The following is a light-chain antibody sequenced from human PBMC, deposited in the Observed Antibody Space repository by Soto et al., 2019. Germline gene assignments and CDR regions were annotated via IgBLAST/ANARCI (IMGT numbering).Light chain of an antibody. CDR1: QGISSW. CDR2: AAS. J-gene: IGKJ4*01. Sequence: MQMTQSPFSVSASVGDRVTITCRASQGISSWVAWYQQKPGKAPKLLIYAASSLQSGDPSRYSGSESGTDFTLTISSLQPEDFATYYCQQANSFPLTFCGGTKVDIK. CDR3: QQANSFPLT. V-gene: IGKV1-12*01.